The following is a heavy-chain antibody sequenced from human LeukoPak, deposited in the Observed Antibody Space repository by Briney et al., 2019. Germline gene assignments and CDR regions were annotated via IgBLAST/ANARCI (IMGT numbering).Heavy chain of an antibody. J-gene: IGHJ4*02. CDR2: ISYDGSNK. CDR3: ASPLFQGYCSGGSCYQIDY. CDR1: RFTFSSYA. D-gene: IGHD2-15*01. V-gene: IGHV3-30-3*01. Sequence: SGGSLRLSCAASRFTFSSYAMHWVRQAPGKGLEWVAVISYDGSNKYYADSVKGRFTISRDNSKNTLYLQMNSLRAEDTAVYYCASPLFQGYCSGGSCYQIDYWGQGTLVTVSS.